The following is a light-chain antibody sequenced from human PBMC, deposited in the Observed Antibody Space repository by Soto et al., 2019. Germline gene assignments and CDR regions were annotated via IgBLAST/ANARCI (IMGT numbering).Light chain of an antibody. CDR1: SSDVGAYHF. CDR3: NSFTISDTHYG. V-gene: IGLV2-14*01. CDR2: EVT. Sequence: QPAMAQPASVSGPPGQPITISCTGTSSDVGAYHFVSWYQHHPGKAPKLILYEVTARPSGVSSRFSGSKSGNTASLTISGLQSHYVANNPCNSFTISDTHYGLGTGTKVTVL. J-gene: IGLJ1*01.